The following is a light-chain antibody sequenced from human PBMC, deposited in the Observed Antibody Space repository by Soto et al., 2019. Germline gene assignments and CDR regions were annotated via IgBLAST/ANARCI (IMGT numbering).Light chain of an antibody. CDR3: HQYNGWPRT. V-gene: IGKV3-15*01. CDR1: QSVSSSY. Sequence: ESVLTQSPGTLSLSPGERATLSCSSSQSVSSSYLAWYQQKPGQAPSLXFYGASNRASGVPARFSGSGSGTEFTLTISSLQSEDFAIYYCHQYNGWPRTFGQGTKVDIK. J-gene: IGKJ1*01. CDR2: GAS.